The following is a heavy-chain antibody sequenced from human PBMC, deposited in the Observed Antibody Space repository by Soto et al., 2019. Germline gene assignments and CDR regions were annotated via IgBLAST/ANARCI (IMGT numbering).Heavy chain of an antibody. D-gene: IGHD2-21*02. Sequence: QVQLVQSGAEVKKPGSSVKVSCKASGGTFSSYAIIWVRQAPGQGLEWMGGIIPIFGTANYAQKFQGRVTITADESKSTAYMELSSLRSEDTAVYYCARSIVVVTAIRYFDLWGRGTLVTVSS. V-gene: IGHV1-69*01. J-gene: IGHJ2*01. CDR3: ARSIVVVTAIRYFDL. CDR2: IIPIFGTA. CDR1: GGTFSSYA.